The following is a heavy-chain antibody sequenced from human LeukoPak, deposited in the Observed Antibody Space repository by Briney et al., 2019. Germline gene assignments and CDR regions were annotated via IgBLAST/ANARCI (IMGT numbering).Heavy chain of an antibody. CDR1: GGSVSSGSYY. Sequence: PSETLSLTCTVSGGSVSSGSYYWSWIRQPPGKGLEWIGYIYYSGSTNYNPSLKSRVTISVDTSKNQFSLKVSSVTAADTAVYYCARVQIGYSYGLFDYWGQGTLVTVSS. J-gene: IGHJ4*02. V-gene: IGHV4-61*01. CDR2: IYYSGST. CDR3: ARVQIGYSYGLFDY. D-gene: IGHD5-18*01.